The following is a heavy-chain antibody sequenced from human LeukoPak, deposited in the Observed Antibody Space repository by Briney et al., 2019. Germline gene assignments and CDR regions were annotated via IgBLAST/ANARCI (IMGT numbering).Heavy chain of an antibody. D-gene: IGHD3-22*01. CDR2: ISSSRSAI. V-gene: IGHV3-48*02. CDR1: GFTFSTYN. Sequence: GGSLRLSCAASGFTFSTYNMNWVRQAPGKGLEWVSYISSSRSAIYYADSVKGRFTISRDNDKNSLYLQMNSLRDEDTAVYYCARATYYYDSSGYYVGLGFDYWGQGTLVTVSS. CDR3: ARATYYYDSSGYYVGLGFDY. J-gene: IGHJ4*02.